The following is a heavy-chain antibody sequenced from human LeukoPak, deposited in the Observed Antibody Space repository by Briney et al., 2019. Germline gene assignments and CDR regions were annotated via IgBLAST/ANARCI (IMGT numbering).Heavy chain of an antibody. CDR3: ARLAYGGNSDYWYFDL. J-gene: IGHJ2*01. D-gene: IGHD4-23*01. Sequence: SETLSLTCTVSGGSISSYHWSCIRQPPGKGLEWIGYIYYSGSTNYNPSLKSRVTISVDTSKNQFSLKLSSVTAADTAVYYCARLAYGGNSDYWYFDLWGRGTLVTVSS. CDR2: IYYSGST. CDR1: GGSISSYH. V-gene: IGHV4-59*01.